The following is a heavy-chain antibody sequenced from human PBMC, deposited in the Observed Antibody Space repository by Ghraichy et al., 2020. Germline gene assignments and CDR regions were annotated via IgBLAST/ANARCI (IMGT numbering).Heavy chain of an antibody. Sequence: GGSLRLSCAASGFTFSSYSMNWVRQAPGKGLEWVSYISSSSSTIYYADSVKGRFTISRDNAKNSLYLQMNSLRDEDTAVYYCASFFWGEPRPYSGRLGDYYYYGRDVWRQGTTGTVAS. J-gene: IGHJ6*02. D-gene: IGHD3-16*01. CDR1: GFTFSSYS. CDR2: ISSSSSTI. V-gene: IGHV3-48*02. CDR3: ASFFWGEPRPYSGRLGDYYYYGRDV.